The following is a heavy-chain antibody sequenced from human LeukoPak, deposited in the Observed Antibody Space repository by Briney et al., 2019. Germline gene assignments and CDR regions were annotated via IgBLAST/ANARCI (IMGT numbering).Heavy chain of an antibody. Sequence: SVKVSCKASGDTFSSYAISWVRQAPGQGLEWMGGIIPIFGTANYAQKFQGRVTITADKSTSTAYMELSSLRSEDTAVYYCARDNCSSTSCYTGPWFDPWGQRTLVTVSS. CDR2: IIPIFGTA. D-gene: IGHD2-2*02. CDR3: ARDNCSSTSCYTGPWFDP. CDR1: GDTFSSYA. J-gene: IGHJ5*02. V-gene: IGHV1-69*06.